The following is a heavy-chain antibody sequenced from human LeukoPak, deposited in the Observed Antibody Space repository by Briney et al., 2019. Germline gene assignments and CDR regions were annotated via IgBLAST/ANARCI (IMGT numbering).Heavy chain of an antibody. Sequence: SETLSLTCTVSGGSISSGSYDWYWIRQPAGKGLEWIGHIYTSGSMNYNPSLKSRVTISVDTSKNQFSLKLSSVTAADTAVYYCARRGSWYRHTWFDPWGQGTLVTVSS. J-gene: IGHJ5*02. V-gene: IGHV4-61*09. CDR2: IYTSGSM. CDR3: ARRGSWYRHTWFDP. CDR1: GGSISSGSYD. D-gene: IGHD6-13*01.